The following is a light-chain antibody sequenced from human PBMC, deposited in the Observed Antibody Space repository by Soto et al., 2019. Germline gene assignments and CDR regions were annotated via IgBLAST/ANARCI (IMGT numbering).Light chain of an antibody. CDR1: QRISSSY. CDR3: QQYGSSPLIT. J-gene: IGKJ5*01. V-gene: IGKV3-20*01. Sequence: EIVLPQSPGTLSLSPGERATLSCRARQRISSSYLAWYQQKPGQAPRLLIYGASSRATGIPDRFSGSGSGTGFTLTISRLEPEDVAVYYCQQYGSSPLITVGQGTRLENK. CDR2: GAS.